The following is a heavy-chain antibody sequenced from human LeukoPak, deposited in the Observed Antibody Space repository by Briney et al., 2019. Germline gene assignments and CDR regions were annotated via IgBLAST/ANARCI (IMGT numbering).Heavy chain of an antibody. J-gene: IGHJ3*02. Sequence: SETLSLTCTVSGGSISSRSYYWGWIRQPPGKGLEWIGSIYYSGSTYYNPSLKSRVTISVDTSKNQFSLKLSSVTAADTAVDYCARTQYYDFWSGYPQADYYDSSGYRGDAFDIWGQGTMVTVSS. CDR1: GGSISSRSYY. D-gene: IGHD3-22*01. CDR2: IYYSGST. V-gene: IGHV4-39*07. CDR3: ARTQYYDFWSGYPQADYYDSSGYRGDAFDI.